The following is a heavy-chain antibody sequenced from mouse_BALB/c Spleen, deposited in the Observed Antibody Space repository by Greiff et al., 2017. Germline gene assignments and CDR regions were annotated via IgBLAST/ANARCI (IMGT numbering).Heavy chain of an antibody. V-gene: IGHV5-4*02. J-gene: IGHJ4*01. Sequence: DVKLVESGGGLVKPGGSLKLSCAASGFTFSDYYMYWVRQTPEKRLEWVATISDGGSYTYYPDSVKGRFTISRDNAKNNLYLQMSSLKSEDTAMYYCARAPFDYYAMDYWGQGTSVTVSS. CDR3: ARAPFDYYAMDY. CDR1: GFTFSDYY. CDR2: ISDGGSYT.